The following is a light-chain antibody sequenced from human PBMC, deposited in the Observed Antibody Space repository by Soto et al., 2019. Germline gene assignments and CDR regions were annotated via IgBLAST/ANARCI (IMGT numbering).Light chain of an antibody. CDR2: EVT. V-gene: IGLV2-14*01. CDR3: SSYTVTDSLV. J-gene: IGLJ2*01. Sequence: QSVLTQPASVSGSPGQSITISCTGTSSDVGYYTYVSWYQQHPGKGPKLMIYEVTNRPSGVSNRFSGSKSGNTASLTISGLQAEDEADYYCSSYTVTDSLVFGGGTKVTVL. CDR1: SSDVGYYTY.